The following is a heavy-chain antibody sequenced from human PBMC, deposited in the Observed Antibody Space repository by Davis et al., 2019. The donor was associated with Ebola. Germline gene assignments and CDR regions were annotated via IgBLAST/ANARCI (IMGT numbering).Heavy chain of an antibody. CDR3: TTDSSIFGLAD. CDR2: ISGSGGST. D-gene: IGHD3/OR15-3a*01. J-gene: IGHJ4*02. V-gene: IGHV3-23*01. CDR1: GFTFSSYA. Sequence: GESLKISCAASGFTFSSYAMSWVCQAPGKGLEWVSAISGSGGSTYYADSVKGRFTISRDNSKNTLYLQMNSLRAEDTAVYYCTTDSSIFGLADWGQGTLVTVSS.